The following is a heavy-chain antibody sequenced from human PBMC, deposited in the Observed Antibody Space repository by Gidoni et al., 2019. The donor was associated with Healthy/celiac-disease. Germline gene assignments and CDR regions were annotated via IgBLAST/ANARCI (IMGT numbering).Heavy chain of an antibody. CDR3: AKDHIAVAGRGLYYYYGMDV. V-gene: IGHV3-30*18. CDR2: ISYDRINK. J-gene: IGHJ6*02. D-gene: IGHD6-19*01. CDR1: GFTFRIYG. Sequence: QVQLVESGGGVVQPGRSLRLSCAASGFTFRIYGMHWVRQAPGKGLEWVTVISYDRINKYYADSVKGRFTISRDNSKNTLYLQMNSLRAEDTAVYYCAKDHIAVAGRGLYYYYGMDVWGQGTTVTVSS.